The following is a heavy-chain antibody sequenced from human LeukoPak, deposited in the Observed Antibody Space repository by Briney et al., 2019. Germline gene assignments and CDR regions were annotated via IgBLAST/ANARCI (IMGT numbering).Heavy chain of an antibody. CDR2: ISGSGGST. D-gene: IGHD2-15*01. J-gene: IGHJ6*02. V-gene: IGHV3-23*01. CDR3: AKGGLPWYCSGGSCYSGRNYYYYGMDV. Sequence: GRSLRLSCAASGFTFSSYAMSWVRQAPGKGLEWVSAISGSGGSTYYADSVKGRFTISRDNSKNTLYLQMNSLRAEDTAVYYCAKGGLPWYCSGGSCYSGRNYYYYGMDVWGQGTTVTVSS. CDR1: GFTFSSYA.